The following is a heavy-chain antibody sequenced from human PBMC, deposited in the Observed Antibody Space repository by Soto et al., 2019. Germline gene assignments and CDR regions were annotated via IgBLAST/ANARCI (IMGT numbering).Heavy chain of an antibody. Sequence: QVQLLQSGAEVKKTGASVKLSCKASGYTFTTYYMHWVRQAPEQGLAWMGIINPYDGTTTYAQKFQGRVTMTRDTSASTVHMELSSLRSEDTAVYYCARALSSGYFQGGVDVWGQGTTVTVSS. CDR2: INPYDGTT. CDR1: GYTFTTYY. J-gene: IGHJ6*02. CDR3: ARALSSGYFQGGVDV. D-gene: IGHD3-22*01. V-gene: IGHV1-46*01.